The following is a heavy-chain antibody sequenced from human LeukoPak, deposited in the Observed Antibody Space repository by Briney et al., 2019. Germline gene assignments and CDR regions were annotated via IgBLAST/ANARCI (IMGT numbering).Heavy chain of an antibody. CDR1: GFTFSTYW. CDR2: IKQDGNEK. J-gene: IGHJ1*01. CDR3: ARAPDLDSSGYYYRFFQH. V-gene: IGHV3-7*05. D-gene: IGHD3-22*01. Sequence: GGSLRLSCAASGFTFSTYWMSWVRQAPGKGLEWVANIKQDGNEKYYMDSVRGRFTISRDNAKNSLYLQMNSLRAEDTAVYYCARAPDLDSSGYYYRFFQHWGQGTLVTVSS.